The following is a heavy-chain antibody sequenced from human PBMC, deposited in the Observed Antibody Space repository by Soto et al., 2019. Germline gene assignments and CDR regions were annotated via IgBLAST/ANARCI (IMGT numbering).Heavy chain of an antibody. V-gene: IGHV3-7*01. CDR3: ARDFYGGFSYGPGDN. CDR2: IKQDGSAK. D-gene: IGHD2-15*01. Sequence: GGSLRLSCAASGFSFTNFAMSWVRQAPGKGLEWVANIKQDGSAKQYLDSVRGRFTISRDNSKNSVYLQMNSLRAEDTAPYYCARDFYGGFSYGPGDNWGQGTLVTVSS. J-gene: IGHJ4*02. CDR1: GFSFTNFA.